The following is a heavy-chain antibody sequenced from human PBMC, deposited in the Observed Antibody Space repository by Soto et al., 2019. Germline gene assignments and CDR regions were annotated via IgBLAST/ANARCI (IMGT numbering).Heavy chain of an antibody. J-gene: IGHJ6*02. CDR1: GGSFSSYA. D-gene: IGHD2-21*01. Sequence: RASVKVSCKASGGSFSSYAISWVRQAPGQGLEWMGGIVPQFRTSKYAQKFQGRVTITADKSTNTAYMELRSLRSEDTAVYYCVRIVVPGFGSYYGTDVWGQGTTVTVSS. V-gene: IGHV1-69*06. CDR2: IVPQFRTS. CDR3: VRIVVPGFGSYYGTDV.